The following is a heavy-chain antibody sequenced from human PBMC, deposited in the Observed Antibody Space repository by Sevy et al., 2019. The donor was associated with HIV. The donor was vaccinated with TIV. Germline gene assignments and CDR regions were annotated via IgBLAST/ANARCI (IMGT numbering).Heavy chain of an antibody. Sequence: GGSLRLSCAASGFTFSSYAMHWVRQAPGKGLEWVAVISYDRSNKYYADSVKGRFTISRDNSKNTLYLQMNSLRAEDTAVYYCARDLTGGGLDYWGQGTLVTVSS. D-gene: IGHD3-10*01. J-gene: IGHJ4*02. CDR3: ARDLTGGGLDY. V-gene: IGHV3-30-3*01. CDR2: ISYDRSNK. CDR1: GFTFSSYA.